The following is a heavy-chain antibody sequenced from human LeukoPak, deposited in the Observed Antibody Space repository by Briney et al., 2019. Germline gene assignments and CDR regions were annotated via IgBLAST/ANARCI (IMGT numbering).Heavy chain of an antibody. D-gene: IGHD3-10*01. CDR2: ISGSGGST. CDR3: AKDRDYYGSGSYEGLVDY. V-gene: IGHV3-23*01. CDR1: GFTFSSYA. Sequence: SGGSLRLSCAASGFTFSSYAMSWVRQAPGKGLEWVSAISGSGGSTYYADSVKGRFTISRDNSKNTLYLQMNSLRAEDTALYYCAKDRDYYGSGSYEGLVDYWGQGTLVTVSS. J-gene: IGHJ4*02.